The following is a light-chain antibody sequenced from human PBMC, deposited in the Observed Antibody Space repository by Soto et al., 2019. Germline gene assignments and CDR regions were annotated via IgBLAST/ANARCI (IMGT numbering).Light chain of an antibody. CDR3: QQYYSYPLT. V-gene: IGKV1-8*01. Sequence: AIRMTQSPSSLSASTGDRVTITCRASQGISSYVAWYQQKPGKAPKLLIYAASALQSGVPSRFSGSGSGTDFTLTISCLQSEDFATYYWQQYYSYPLTFGGGTKVDNK. CDR2: AAS. CDR1: QGISSY. J-gene: IGKJ4*01.